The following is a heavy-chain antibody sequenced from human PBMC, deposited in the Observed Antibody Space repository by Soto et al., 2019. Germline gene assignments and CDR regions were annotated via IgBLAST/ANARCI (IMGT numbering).Heavy chain of an antibody. CDR1: GFTFSSYA. J-gene: IGHJ4*02. D-gene: IGHD3-10*01. CDR2: ISDSGAST. V-gene: IGHV3-23*01. CDR3: AKRDGESFREPFDY. Sequence: EVQLLESGGGLVQPGGSLRLSCAASGFTFSSYAMSWVRQAPGKGLEWVSTISDSGASTYYADSVKGRFTISRDNSKNTLYLQVNSLRAEDTAVYYCAKRDGESFREPFDYWGQGTLVTVSS.